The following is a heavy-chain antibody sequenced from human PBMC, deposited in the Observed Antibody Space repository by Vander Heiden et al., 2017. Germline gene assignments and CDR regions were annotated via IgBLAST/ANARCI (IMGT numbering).Heavy chain of an antibody. CDR1: GYTFTTNG. Sequence: QVQLVQSGAEVKKPGASVKASCKASGYTFTTNGISWVRPAPGQGLEWMGWIRPYNGDTYYAQKFQGRVTMTTDTSTSTVYVEVRSLRSDDTAVYYCATHGGSGAVAGTEGCWGQGTLIIVSS. D-gene: IGHD6-19*01. CDR3: ATHGGSGAVAGTEGC. CDR2: IRPYNGDT. J-gene: IGHJ4*02. V-gene: IGHV1-18*01.